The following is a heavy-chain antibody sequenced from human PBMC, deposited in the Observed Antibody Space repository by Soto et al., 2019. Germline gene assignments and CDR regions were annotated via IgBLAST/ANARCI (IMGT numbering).Heavy chain of an antibody. CDR1: GYTLTELS. V-gene: IGHV1-24*01. J-gene: IGHJ3*02. CDR2: FDPEDGET. CDR3: ARSQSDAFDI. Sequence: ASVKVSCKVSGYTLTELSMHWVRQAPGKGLEWMGGFDPEDGETIYAQKFQGRVTITRDTSASTAYMELSSLRSEDTAVYYCARSQSDAFDIWGQGTMVTVSS.